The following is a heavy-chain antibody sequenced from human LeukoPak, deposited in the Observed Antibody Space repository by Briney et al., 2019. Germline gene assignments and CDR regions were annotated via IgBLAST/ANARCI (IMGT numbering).Heavy chain of an antibody. J-gene: IGHJ1*01. CDR3: ATGTGYYKGVEYFQY. D-gene: IGHD3-9*01. V-gene: IGHV3-23*01. CDR2: ISGSGGST. Sequence: GSLRLSCAASGFTFSSYAMSWVRQAPGKGLEWVSAISGSGGSTYYADSVKGRFTISRDNSKNTLYLQMNSLRAEDTAVYYCATGTGYYKGVEYFQYWGQGTLVTVSS. CDR1: GFTFSSYA.